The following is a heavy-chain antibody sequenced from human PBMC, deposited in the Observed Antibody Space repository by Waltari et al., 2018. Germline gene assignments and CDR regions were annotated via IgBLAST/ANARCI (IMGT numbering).Heavy chain of an antibody. CDR1: GFTFSSYA. D-gene: IGHD3-22*01. J-gene: IGHJ2*01. CDR2: IWGSGGST. CDR3: AKGSILAYYDSSGYFFDL. Sequence: EVQLLESGGGLVQPGGSLRLSCAASGFTFSSYAMSWVRQAPGKGLVWVSAIWGSGGSTYYADSVKGRFTISRDNSKNTLYLQMNSLRAEDTALYYCAKGSILAYYDSSGYFFDLWGRDTLVTVSS. V-gene: IGHV3-23*01.